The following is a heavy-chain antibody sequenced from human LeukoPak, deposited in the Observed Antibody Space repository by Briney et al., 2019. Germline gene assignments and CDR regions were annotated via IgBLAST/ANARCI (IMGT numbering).Heavy chain of an antibody. D-gene: IGHD3-10*01. Sequence: GASVKVSCTASGHIFTVDSIHWVRQAPGQGLEWMGWISPYNGYTSYAQNFQGRVTMTTDASTSTAYMELRSLRSDDTAVYYCVREVTMVRGVITFYHYNGMDVWGQGTAVTVSS. J-gene: IGHJ6*02. CDR2: ISPYNGYT. V-gene: IGHV1-18*04. CDR1: GHIFTVDS. CDR3: VREVTMVRGVITFYHYNGMDV.